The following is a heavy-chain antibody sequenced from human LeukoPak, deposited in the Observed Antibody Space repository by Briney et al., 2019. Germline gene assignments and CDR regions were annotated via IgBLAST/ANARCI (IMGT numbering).Heavy chain of an antibody. Sequence: SETLSLTCTVSGGSISSYYWSWIRQPPGKGLEWIGYIYYSGSTNYNPSLKSRVTISVDTSKNQFSLKLSSVTAADTAVYYCARGGLYSSGWYRTRGYWFDPWGQGTLVTVSS. D-gene: IGHD6-19*01. V-gene: IGHV4-59*12. CDR1: GGSISSYY. J-gene: IGHJ5*02. CDR3: ARGGLYSSGWYRTRGYWFDP. CDR2: IYYSGST.